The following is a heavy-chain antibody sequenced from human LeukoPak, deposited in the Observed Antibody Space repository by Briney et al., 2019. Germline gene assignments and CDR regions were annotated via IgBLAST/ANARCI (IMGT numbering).Heavy chain of an antibody. D-gene: IGHD4-23*01. Sequence: ASVKVSCKASGYTFTGYYMHWVRQAPGQGLEWMGRINPNSGGTNYAQKFQGRVTMIRDTSISTAYMELSRLRSDDTAVYYCARARMIYGGNSGASWFDPWGQGTLVTVSS. CDR3: ARARMIYGGNSGASWFDP. CDR1: GYTFTGYY. J-gene: IGHJ5*02. V-gene: IGHV1-2*06. CDR2: INPNSGGT.